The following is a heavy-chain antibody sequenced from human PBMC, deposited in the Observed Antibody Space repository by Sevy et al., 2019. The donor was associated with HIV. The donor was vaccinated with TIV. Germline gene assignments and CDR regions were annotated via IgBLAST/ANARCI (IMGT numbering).Heavy chain of an antibody. V-gene: IGHV4-39*01. D-gene: IGHD5-18*01. CDR1: GDSISSTTYF. CDR3: ASGYSSGYNFDF. Sequence: SETLSLTCTVSGDSISSTTYFWAWIRQPPGKGLEWIGSIYYTGSTYYRPSLQSRVTISVDTSKSQFSLRLSSVTAPDTAVYYCASGYSSGYNFDFWGQGSLVTFSS. CDR2: IYYTGST. J-gene: IGHJ4*02.